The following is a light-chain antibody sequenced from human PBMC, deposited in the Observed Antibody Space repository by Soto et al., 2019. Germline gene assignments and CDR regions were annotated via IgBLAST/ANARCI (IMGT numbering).Light chain of an antibody. Sequence: EIVLTQSPGTLSLSPGERATLSCRASQSVSSSYLAWYQQQPCQAPMLLIYAASSMATCMTDRVNGSGSVTDFTLTISRLEPEEFSVYYCQQYGRTPLPYGGGNKVDIK. CDR2: AAS. V-gene: IGKV3-20*01. CDR3: QQYGRTPLP. J-gene: IGKJ4*01. CDR1: QSVSSSY.